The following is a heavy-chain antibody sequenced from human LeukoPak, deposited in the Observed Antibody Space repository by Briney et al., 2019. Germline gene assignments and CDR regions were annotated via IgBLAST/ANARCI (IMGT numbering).Heavy chain of an antibody. J-gene: IGHJ4*02. Sequence: GGSLRLSCAASGFTFSSYAMSWVRQAPGKGLEWGSAISSSVGSTYYADSVKGRFTISRDNSKNTLYLQMNSLRAEDTAVYYCAKITYYDILTGYLVAPYFDYWGQGTLVTVSS. CDR1: GFTFSSYA. CDR3: AKITYYDILTGYLVAPYFDY. V-gene: IGHV3-23*01. D-gene: IGHD3-9*01. CDR2: ISSSVGST.